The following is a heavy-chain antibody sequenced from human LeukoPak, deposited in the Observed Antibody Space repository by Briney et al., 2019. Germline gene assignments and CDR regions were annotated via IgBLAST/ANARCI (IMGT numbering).Heavy chain of an antibody. CDR1: GFTVSSNY. D-gene: IGHD3-22*01. J-gene: IGHJ3*02. Sequence: GGSLRLSCAASGFTVSSNYMSWVRQAPGKGLEWVSVIYSGGTIYYADSVKGRFTISRDNAKNSLYLQMNSLRAEDTAVYYCARDGEVYYDSSGYPGRIPDAFDIWGQGTMVTVSS. V-gene: IGHV3-53*01. CDR2: IYSGGTI. CDR3: ARDGEVYYDSSGYPGRIPDAFDI.